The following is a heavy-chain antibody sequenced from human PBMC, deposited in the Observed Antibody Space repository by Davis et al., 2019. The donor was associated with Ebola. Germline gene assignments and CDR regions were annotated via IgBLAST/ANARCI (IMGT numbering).Heavy chain of an antibody. Sequence: PSETLSLTCAASGFTFSGSAMHWVRQASGKGLEWVGRIRSKANSYATAYAASVKGRFTISRDDSKNTAYLQMNSLKTEDTAVYYCTGNYYDPQWGIDDYWGQGTLVTVSS. CDR1: GFTFSGSA. CDR2: IRSKANSYAT. CDR3: TGNYYDPQWGIDDY. J-gene: IGHJ4*02. D-gene: IGHD3-22*01. V-gene: IGHV3-73*01.